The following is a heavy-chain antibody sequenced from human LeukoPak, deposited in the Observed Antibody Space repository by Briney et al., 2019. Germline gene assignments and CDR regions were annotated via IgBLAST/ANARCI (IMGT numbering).Heavy chain of an antibody. CDR3: ARQPYFYYYLDV. V-gene: IGHV3-23*01. CDR2: IVGDSTIE. CDR1: GFTFSSYS. D-gene: IGHD5-18*01. Sequence: GGSLRLSCAASGFTFSSYSMNWVRQAPGKGLEWVSTIVGDSTIEYYADSVKGRFTISSDNSKTMLFLHMNSLRAEDTAIYYCARQPYFYYYLDVWGKGTTVTVTS. J-gene: IGHJ6*03.